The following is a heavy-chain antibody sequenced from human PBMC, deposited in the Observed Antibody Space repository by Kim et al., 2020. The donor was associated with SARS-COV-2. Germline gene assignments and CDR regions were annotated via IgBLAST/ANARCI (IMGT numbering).Heavy chain of an antibody. CDR1: GGSVNSHNYY. D-gene: IGHD3-10*01. CDR2: GFYDGST. V-gene: IGHV4-61*01. J-gene: IGHJ4*02. CDR3: ATDRYDKPFQY. Sequence: SETLSLTCTVSGGSVNSHNYYWTWIRQAPGKGLEWIGFGFYDGSTKFNPSLKSRVTVSLDTSKNQFSLNLNSVTAADTAFYYCATDRYDKPFQYWGQGALVTVSS.